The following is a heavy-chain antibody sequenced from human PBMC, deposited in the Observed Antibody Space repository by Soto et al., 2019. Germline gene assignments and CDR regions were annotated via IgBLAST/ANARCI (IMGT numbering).Heavy chain of an antibody. CDR1: GGSISSYY. J-gene: IGHJ5*02. V-gene: IGHV4-59*01. D-gene: IGHD2-15*01. CDR2: IYYSGNT. CDR3: ARVRDCSGGTCYSWWFDP. Sequence: QVQLQESGPGLVKPSETLSLTCTVPGGSISSYYWSWIRQPPGKGLEWIGHIYYSGNTNYNPSLKSRVTISVDTSKNQLSLKLSSVTAADTAVYYCARVRDCSGGTCYSWWFDPWGQGTLVTVSS.